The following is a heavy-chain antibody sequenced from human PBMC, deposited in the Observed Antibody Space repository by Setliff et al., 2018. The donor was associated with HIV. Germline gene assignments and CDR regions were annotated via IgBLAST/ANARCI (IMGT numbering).Heavy chain of an antibody. CDR3: ARTTSSKWEKWYFDV. J-gene: IGHJ2*01. Sequence: GESLKISCRGSGYSFTTYWIAWVRQMPGKGLEWMGIIYSGDSETRYSPAFRGHVTVSVDKSINTAYLHWNSLKASDTAIYYCARTTSSKWEKWYFDVWGRGTLVTVSS. CDR1: GYSFTTYW. D-gene: IGHD4-4*01. CDR2: IYSGDSET. V-gene: IGHV5-51*01.